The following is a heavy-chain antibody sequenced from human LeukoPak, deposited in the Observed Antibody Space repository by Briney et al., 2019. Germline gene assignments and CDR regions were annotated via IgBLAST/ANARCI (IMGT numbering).Heavy chain of an antibody. V-gene: IGHV3-23*01. Sequence: GGSLRLSCAASGFTFRNSAMSWVRQAPGKVLEWVSNIIGNSVSTYYADFVKGRFTISRDNSNNTLFLQMNSLSADDTAIYFCAKGRRDGYNYPFFDSWGQGAWVIVSS. CDR3: AKGRRDGYNYPFFDS. CDR1: GFTFRNSA. D-gene: IGHD5-24*01. J-gene: IGHJ4*02. CDR2: IIGNSVST.